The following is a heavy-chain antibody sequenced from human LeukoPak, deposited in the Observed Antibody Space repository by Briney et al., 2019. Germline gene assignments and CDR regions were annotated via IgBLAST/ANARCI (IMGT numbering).Heavy chain of an antibody. CDR3: ARDSAVADY. D-gene: IGHD6-19*01. CDR2: INRDGTKA. J-gene: IGHJ4*02. Sequence: GGSLRLSCAASGFNFSAYYMHWVRQAPGKGLVWVSRINRDGTKADYADSVKGRFTISRDNAKNTLYLQMNSLRVEDRAVYYCARDSAVADYWGQGTLVTVSS. V-gene: IGHV3-74*01. CDR1: GFNFSAYY.